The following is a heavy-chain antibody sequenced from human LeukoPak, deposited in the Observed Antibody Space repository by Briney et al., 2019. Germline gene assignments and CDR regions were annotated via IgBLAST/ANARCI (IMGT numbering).Heavy chain of an antibody. D-gene: IGHD3-10*01. CDR2: ISSSGGSA. CDR3: ARDPNYGSGSYYDY. J-gene: IGHJ4*02. CDR1: GFTVSSNY. Sequence: GGSLRLSCAASGFTVSSNYMSWVRQAPGKGLEYVSTISSSGGSAQYANSVKGRFTISRDNSKNTLYLQMGSLRAEDTAVYYCARDPNYGSGSYYDYWGQGTLVTVSS. V-gene: IGHV3-64*01.